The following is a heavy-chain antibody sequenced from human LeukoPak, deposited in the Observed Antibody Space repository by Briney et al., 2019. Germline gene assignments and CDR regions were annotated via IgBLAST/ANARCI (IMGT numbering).Heavy chain of an antibody. J-gene: IGHJ4*02. CDR3: ARLRDGYNIGVYYFDY. Sequence: SETLSPTCTVSGGSISSYYWSWIRQPPGKGLEWIGYIYTSGSTNYNPSLKSRVTISVDTSKNQFSLKLSSVTAADTAVYYCARLRDGYNIGVYYFDYWGQGTLVTVSS. CDR1: GGSISSYY. D-gene: IGHD5-24*01. CDR2: IYTSGST. V-gene: IGHV4-4*09.